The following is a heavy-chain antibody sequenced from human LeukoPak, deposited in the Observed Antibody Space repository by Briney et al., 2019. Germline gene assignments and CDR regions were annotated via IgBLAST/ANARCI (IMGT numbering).Heavy chain of an antibody. J-gene: IGHJ5*02. V-gene: IGHV4-31*03. CDR1: GASVSSGRYY. D-gene: IGHD5-18*01. Sequence: SETLSLTCTVSGASVSSGRYYWSWIRQHPGKGLEWVAYIVDSEKIYYNPSLKSRLILSLDTSENQFSLNLSSMTAADTAVYFCASGYGSGWFDAWGQGTLVAVSS. CDR3: ASGYGSGWFDA. CDR2: IVDSEKI.